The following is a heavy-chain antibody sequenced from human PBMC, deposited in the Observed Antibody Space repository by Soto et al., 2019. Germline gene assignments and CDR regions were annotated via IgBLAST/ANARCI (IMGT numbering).Heavy chain of an antibody. V-gene: IGHV4-31*03. CDR1: GGSISSGGYY. D-gene: IGHD6-13*01. CDR2: IYYSGST. Sequence: PSETLSLTCTVSGGSISSGGYYWSWIRQHPGKGLEWIGYIYYSGSTYYNPSLKSRVTISVDTSKNQFSLKLSSVTAADTAVYYCARQYSSSWYWYFDYWGQGTRVTVSS. CDR3: ARQYSSSWYWYFDY. J-gene: IGHJ4*02.